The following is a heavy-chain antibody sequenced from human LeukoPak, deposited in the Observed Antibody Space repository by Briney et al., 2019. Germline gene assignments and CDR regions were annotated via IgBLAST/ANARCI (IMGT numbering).Heavy chain of an antibody. CDR3: ARGLRGWEGWFDP. CDR1: GGSISSSNW. V-gene: IGHV4-4*02. CDR2: IYHSGST. J-gene: IGHJ5*02. D-gene: IGHD1-26*01. Sequence: SGTLSLTCAVSGGSISSSNWWSWVRQPPGKGLEWIGEIYHSGSTNYNPSLKSRVTISVDTSKNQFSLKLSSVTAADTAVYYCARGLRGWEGWFDPWGQGTLVTVSS.